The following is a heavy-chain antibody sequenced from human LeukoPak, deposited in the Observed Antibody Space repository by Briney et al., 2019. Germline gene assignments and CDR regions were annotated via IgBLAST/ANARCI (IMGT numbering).Heavy chain of an antibody. CDR2: IYYSGST. D-gene: IGHD1-1*01. CDR3: ARLRRDYNWFDP. V-gene: IGHV4-39*01. CDR1: GGSMSSSSYY. J-gene: IGHJ5*02. Sequence: KPSETLSLTCTVSGGSMSSSSYYWGWIRQPPGKGLVWIGNIYYSGSTYYNPSLKSRVTTSVATYKNQISLKLSSVTAADTAVYYCARLRRDYNWFDPWGEGTLVTVSS.